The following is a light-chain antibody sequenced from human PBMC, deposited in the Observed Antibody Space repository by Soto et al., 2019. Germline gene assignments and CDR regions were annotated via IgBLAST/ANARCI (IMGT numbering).Light chain of an antibody. CDR3: AAWDDSLNGYV. CDR2: SNT. V-gene: IGLV1-44*01. CDR1: SSNIGRNI. Sequence: QSVLTQPPSASGTPGQRVTIYCSGSSSNIGRNIVNWYQHLPGTAPKLLIYSNTQRPSGVPDRFSVSKSGTSVSLAISGLQSEDEADYYCAAWDDSLNGYVFGTGTKVTVL. J-gene: IGLJ1*01.